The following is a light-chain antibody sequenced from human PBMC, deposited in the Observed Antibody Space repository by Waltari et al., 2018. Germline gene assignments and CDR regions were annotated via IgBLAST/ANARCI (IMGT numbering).Light chain of an antibody. V-gene: IGLV1-44*01. J-gene: IGLJ2*01. CDR3: ATWDDSLNGQL. CDR2: SND. Sequence: QSVLTQPPSASGTPGQRVTISCSGSSSNLGTNPVNWYQQLPGAAPKLLLYSNDKLPPGLTGRVSGSTSGTSASLGISRLQSEDEADYYCATWDDSLNGQLFGGGTKLTVL. CDR1: SSNLGTNP.